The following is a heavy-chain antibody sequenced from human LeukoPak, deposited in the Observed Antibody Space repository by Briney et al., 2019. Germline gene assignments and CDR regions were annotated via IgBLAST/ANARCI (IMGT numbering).Heavy chain of an antibody. V-gene: IGHV3-53*01. D-gene: IGHD3-10*01. Sequence: PGGSLRLSCAASGFTVSSSYMTWVRQAPGKGLEFVSLIYSGGGTGYADSVKGRFTISRDNSKNTPYLQMNSLRADDTAVYYCARGYCVSGNCWGQGTLVTVSS. CDR2: IYSGGGT. J-gene: IGHJ4*02. CDR1: GFTVSSSY. CDR3: ARGYCVSGNC.